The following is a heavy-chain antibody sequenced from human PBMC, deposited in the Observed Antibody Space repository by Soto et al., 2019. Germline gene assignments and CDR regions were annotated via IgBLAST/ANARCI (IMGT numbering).Heavy chain of an antibody. J-gene: IGHJ4*02. CDR3: AQAKYDYGDLY. CDR2: ISGSGGST. V-gene: IGHV3-23*01. D-gene: IGHD4-17*01. Sequence: GGSLRLSCAASGFTFSSYAMSWVRQAPGKGLEWVSAISGSGGSTYYADSVKGRFTISRDNSKNTLYLQMNSLRAEDTAVYYCAQAKYDYGDLYWGQGTLVTVSS. CDR1: GFTFSSYA.